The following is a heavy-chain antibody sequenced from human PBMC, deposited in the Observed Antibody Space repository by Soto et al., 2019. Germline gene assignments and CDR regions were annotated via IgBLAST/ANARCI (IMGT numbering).Heavy chain of an antibody. CDR3: ARFGGAALSYNWFDS. Sequence: PGESLKISCKGSGYRFSDYWIAWVRQMPGKGLEWMGIIYPDNSNIRNSPFFEGQVTISADKSISTAHLQWSSLKASDSAMYYCARFGGAALSYNWFDSWGQGTLVTVSS. J-gene: IGHJ5*01. CDR2: IYPDNSNI. CDR1: GYRFSDYW. D-gene: IGHD3-16*01. V-gene: IGHV5-51*01.